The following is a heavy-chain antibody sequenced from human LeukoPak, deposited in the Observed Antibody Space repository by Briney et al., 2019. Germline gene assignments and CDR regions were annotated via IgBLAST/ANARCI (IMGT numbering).Heavy chain of an antibody. CDR1: GYTFTSYG. J-gene: IGHJ6*02. CDR2: ISAYNGNT. CDR3: ARVGEYSSAYYYYGMDA. D-gene: IGHD6-6*01. Sequence: ASVKVSCKASGYTFTSYGISWVRQAPGQGLEWMGWISAYNGNTNYAQKLQGRVTMTTDTSTSTAYMELRGLRSEDTAVYYCARVGEYSSAYYYYGMDAWGQGTTVTVSS. V-gene: IGHV1-18*01.